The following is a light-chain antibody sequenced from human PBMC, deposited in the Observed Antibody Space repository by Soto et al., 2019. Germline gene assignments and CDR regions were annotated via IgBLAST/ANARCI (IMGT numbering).Light chain of an antibody. CDR2: GAS. CDR1: QSVGSNH. CDR3: QQYGSSSSWT. Sequence: EIVLTQSPCTLSLSPGERATLSCRAIQSVGSNHLAWYQQKPGQAPRLLIYGASDRATGIPDRFSGSGSGTDFTLTINRLEPEDFAVYYCQQYGSSSSWTFGQGTKVDIK. J-gene: IGKJ1*01. V-gene: IGKV3-20*01.